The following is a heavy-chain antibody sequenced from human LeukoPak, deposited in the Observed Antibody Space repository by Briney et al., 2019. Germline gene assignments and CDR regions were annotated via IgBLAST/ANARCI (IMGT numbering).Heavy chain of an antibody. CDR1: GFTFSSHS. D-gene: IGHD5-18*01. J-gene: IGHJ5*02. CDR2: ISSSSGTI. CDR3: ARDVFGATAMADH. V-gene: IGHV3-48*01. Sequence: AGGSLRLSCAASGFTFSSHSLSWVRQAPGRGLEWVSYISSSSGTIYHADSVKGRFTISRDNAKNSLYLRMNSLRAEDTAVYYCARDVFGATAMADHWGQGTLVTVSS.